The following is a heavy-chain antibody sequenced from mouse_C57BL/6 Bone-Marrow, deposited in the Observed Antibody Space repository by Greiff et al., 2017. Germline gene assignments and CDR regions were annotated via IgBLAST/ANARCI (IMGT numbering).Heavy chain of an antibody. CDR3: ARVEFDGSSGDWYFDV. V-gene: IGHV1-85*01. CDR2: IYPRDGST. J-gene: IGHJ1*03. CDR1: GYTFTSYD. D-gene: IGHD1-1*01. Sequence: QVQLQQSGPELVKPGASVKLSCKASGYTFTSYDINWVKQRPGQGLEWIGWIYPRDGSTKYNETFKGKATLTVDTSSSTAYMELHSLTSEDSAVYFCARVEFDGSSGDWYFDVWGTGTTVTVSS.